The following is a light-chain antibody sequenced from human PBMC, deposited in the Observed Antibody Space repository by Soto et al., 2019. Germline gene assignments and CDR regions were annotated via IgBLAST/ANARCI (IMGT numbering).Light chain of an antibody. V-gene: IGKV1-5*01. CDR1: QSIGSW. CDR2: DAS. Sequence: DIQMTQSPSTLSASVGDRVTITCRASQSIGSWLAWYQQKPGKAPKVLIYDASSLEGGVPSRFSGNGSGTEFTLSISSLQPDDFATYDCQQYNSYPWTFGQGTKVEIK. CDR3: QQYNSYPWT. J-gene: IGKJ1*01.